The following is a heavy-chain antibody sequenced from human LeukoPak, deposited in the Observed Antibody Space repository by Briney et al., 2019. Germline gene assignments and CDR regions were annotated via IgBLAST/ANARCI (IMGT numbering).Heavy chain of an antibody. D-gene: IGHD5-24*01. V-gene: IGHV3-53*01. CDR3: ARDRDGYSLAPLDY. J-gene: IGHJ4*02. CDR2: IYSGGST. Sequence: GGSLRLSCVVSGFTVSTNYMSWVRQAPGKGLEWVSLIYSGGSTYYADSVKGRFTISRDNSKNTLYLQMNSLRAEDTAVYYCARDRDGYSLAPLDYWGQGTLVTVSS. CDR1: GFTVSTNY.